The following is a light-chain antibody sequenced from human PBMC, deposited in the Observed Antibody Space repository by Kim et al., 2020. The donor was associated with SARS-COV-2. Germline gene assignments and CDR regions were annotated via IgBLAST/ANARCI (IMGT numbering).Light chain of an antibody. J-gene: IGLJ2*01. V-gene: IGLV3-9*01. Sequence: VALGQTARITCGGNDIGSKNVHWYQQKPGQAPVLVIYRDSNRPSGIPERFSGSNSGNTATLTISRAQAGDEADYYCQVWDSSTVVFGGGTQLTVL. CDR2: RDS. CDR3: QVWDSSTVV. CDR1: DIGSKN.